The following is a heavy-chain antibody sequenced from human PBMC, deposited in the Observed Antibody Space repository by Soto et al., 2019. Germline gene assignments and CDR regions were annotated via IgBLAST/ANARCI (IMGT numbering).Heavy chain of an antibody. D-gene: IGHD3-22*01. J-gene: IGHJ4*02. CDR3: TSFGDSSRSQPPLNSY. CDR2: IRSKANSYAT. CDR1: GFTFSGSA. V-gene: IGHV3-73*01. Sequence: GGSLRLSCAASGFTFSGSAMHWFRQASGKGLEWVGRIRSKANSYATAYAASVKGRFTISRDDSKNTAYLQMNSLKTEDTAVYYCTSFGDSSRSQPPLNSYWGQGTLVTVSS.